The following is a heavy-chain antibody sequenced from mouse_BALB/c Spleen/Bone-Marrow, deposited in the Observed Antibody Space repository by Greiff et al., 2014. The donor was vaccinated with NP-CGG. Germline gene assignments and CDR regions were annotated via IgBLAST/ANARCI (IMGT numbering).Heavy chain of an antibody. CDR1: GFSLTNYG. CDR3: ASTGAGAMDY. D-gene: IGHD4-1*02. CDR2: IWAGGST. V-gene: IGHV2-9*02. J-gene: IGHJ4*01. Sequence: LQESGPGLVAPSQSLSITCTVSGFSLTNYGIHWVRQPPGKGLEWLGVIWAGGSTNHNSALMSRLSITKDNSKSQVFLKMNSLQTDDTAMYYCASTGAGAMDYWGQGTSVTVSS.